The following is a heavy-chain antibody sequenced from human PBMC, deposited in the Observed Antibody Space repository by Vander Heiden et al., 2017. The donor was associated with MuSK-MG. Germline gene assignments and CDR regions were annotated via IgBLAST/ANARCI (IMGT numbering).Heavy chain of an antibody. J-gene: IGHJ4*02. V-gene: IGHV1-46*01. CDR1: GYTFTSYY. Sequence: QVQLVQSGAEVKKPGASVKVSCKASGYTFTSYYMPWVRQAPGQGLEWMGRSNPSGGSTSYAQKFQGRVTMTRETSTSTVYMELSSLRSEDTAVYYCARDRSPCSGGATVTTGGGYFDYWGQGTLGTVSS. CDR2: SNPSGGST. D-gene: IGHD4-4*01. CDR3: ARDRSPCSGGATVTTGGGYFDY.